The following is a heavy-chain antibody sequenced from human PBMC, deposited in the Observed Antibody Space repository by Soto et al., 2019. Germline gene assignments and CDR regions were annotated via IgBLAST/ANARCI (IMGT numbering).Heavy chain of an antibody. Sequence: QVQLVQSGDEVKKPGASVKVSCQASGYIFVNYGIAWVRQAPGQGLEWMGWISPYTGNTHSASKVQGRLTMTTDTSTSTVYMGLGRLTSADTAVYYCVMVDNYVTPTLQDVWGQGTTVTVSS. D-gene: IGHD3-16*01. J-gene: IGHJ6*02. CDR2: ISPYTGNT. V-gene: IGHV1-18*01. CDR1: GYIFVNYG. CDR3: VMVDNYVTPTLQDV.